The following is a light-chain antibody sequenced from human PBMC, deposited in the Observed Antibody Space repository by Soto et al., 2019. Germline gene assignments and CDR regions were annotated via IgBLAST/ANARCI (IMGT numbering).Light chain of an antibody. J-gene: IGLJ1*01. CDR1: SSDVGGYNY. Sequence: QSALTQPASVSGSPGRSITISCTGTSSDVGGYNYVSWYQHHPGKAPKLLIYDVSNRPSGVSNRFSGSKSDNTASLTISGLQPEDEADFYCSSYTPSNTRQIVFGTGTKVTVL. CDR3: SSYTPSNTRQIV. V-gene: IGLV2-14*03. CDR2: DVS.